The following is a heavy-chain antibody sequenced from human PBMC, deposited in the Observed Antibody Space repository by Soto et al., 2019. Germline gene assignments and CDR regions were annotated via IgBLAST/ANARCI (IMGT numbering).Heavy chain of an antibody. CDR1: GYTVTGDH. V-gene: IGHV1-46*01. J-gene: IGHJ4*02. CDR3: ARDGGV. D-gene: IGHD2-15*01. Sequence: ASRQFSCKPSGYTVTGDHMHWVRQAPGQGLEWMGIINPSGGSTSYAQKFQGRVTMTRDTSTSTVYMELSSLRSEDTAVYYCARDGGVWGQGTLGSVSS. CDR2: INPSGGST.